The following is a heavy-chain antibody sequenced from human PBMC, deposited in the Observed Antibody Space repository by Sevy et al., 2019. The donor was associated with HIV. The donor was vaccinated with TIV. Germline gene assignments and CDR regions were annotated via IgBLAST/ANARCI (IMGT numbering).Heavy chain of an antibody. V-gene: IGHV3-30-3*01. D-gene: IGHD2-15*01. CDR1: GFTFSSYA. J-gene: IGHJ4*02. CDR2: ISYDGSNK. Sequence: GGSLRLSCAASGFTFSSYAMHWVRQAPGKGLERVAVISYDGSNKYYADSVKGRFTISRDNSKNTLYLQMNSLRAEDTAVYYCARDSDIVVVVAATGFDYWGQGTLVTVSS. CDR3: ARDSDIVVVVAATGFDY.